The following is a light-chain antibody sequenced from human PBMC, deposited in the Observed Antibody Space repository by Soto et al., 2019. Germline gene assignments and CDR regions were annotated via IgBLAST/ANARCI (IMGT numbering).Light chain of an antibody. Sequence: EIVLTQSPGTLSLSPGERATLSCRASQSISSHLAWYQQKPGQAPRLLIYGASSRATDIPDRFSGSGSGTDFTLTISRLEPEDFAVYYCQQYGSSPPITFGQGTRLEIK. CDR3: QQYGSSPPIT. J-gene: IGKJ5*01. V-gene: IGKV3-20*01. CDR2: GAS. CDR1: QSISSH.